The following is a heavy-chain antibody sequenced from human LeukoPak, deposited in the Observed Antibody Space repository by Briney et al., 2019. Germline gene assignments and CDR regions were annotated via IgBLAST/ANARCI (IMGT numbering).Heavy chain of an antibody. CDR3: ARFRGAPPYYYYMDV. CDR2: IDHSGST. Sequence: SETLSLTCAVYGGSFSGYYWSWIRQPPGKGLEWIGEIDHSGSTNYNPSLKSRVTISVDTSKNQFPLKLSSVTAADTAVYYCARFRGAPPYYYYMDVWGKGTTVTVSS. V-gene: IGHV4-34*01. D-gene: IGHD3-10*01. CDR1: GGSFSGYY. J-gene: IGHJ6*03.